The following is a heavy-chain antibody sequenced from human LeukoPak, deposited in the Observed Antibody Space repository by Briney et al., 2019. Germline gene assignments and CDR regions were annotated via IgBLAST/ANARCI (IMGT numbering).Heavy chain of an antibody. CDR1: GFTFSSYA. V-gene: IGHV3-23*01. CDR3: AKDYSYYYDSSGYW. CDR2: ISGSGGST. J-gene: IGHJ4*02. D-gene: IGHD3-22*01. Sequence: PGGSLRLSCAASGFTFSSYAMSWVRQAPGKGLEWVSAISGSGGSTYYADSVKGRFTISRDNSKNTLYLQMNSLRAEDTAVHYCAKDYSYYYDSSGYWWGQGTLVTVSS.